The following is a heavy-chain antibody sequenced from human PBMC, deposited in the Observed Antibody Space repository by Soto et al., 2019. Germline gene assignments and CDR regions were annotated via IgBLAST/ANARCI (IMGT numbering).Heavy chain of an antibody. D-gene: IGHD6-13*01. V-gene: IGHV5-51*01. CDR3: ARPRSSSHYYYGMDV. Sequence: PGEFLKISCKGSGYSFTSYWIGWVRQMPGKGLEWMGIIYPGDSDTRYSPSFQGQVTISADKSISTAYLQWSSLKASDTAMYYCARPRSSSHYYYGMDVWGQGTTVTVSS. CDR1: GYSFTSYW. J-gene: IGHJ6*02. CDR2: IYPGDSDT.